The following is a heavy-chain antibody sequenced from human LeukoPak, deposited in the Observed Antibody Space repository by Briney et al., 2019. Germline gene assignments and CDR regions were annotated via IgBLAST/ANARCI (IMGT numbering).Heavy chain of an antibody. CDR1: GFTFSNYW. CDR2: IYVDGRTT. J-gene: IGHJ4*02. CDR3: ARVYNDFWSGYYSFDY. D-gene: IGHD3-3*01. V-gene: IGHV3-74*01. Sequence: GGSLRLSCVASGFTFSNYWMHWVRQPPGKGLVWVSRIYVDGRTTNYADSVKGRFTISRDNAKNTLYLQMNSLRAEDTAVYYCARVYNDFWSGYYSFDYWGQGTLVTVSS.